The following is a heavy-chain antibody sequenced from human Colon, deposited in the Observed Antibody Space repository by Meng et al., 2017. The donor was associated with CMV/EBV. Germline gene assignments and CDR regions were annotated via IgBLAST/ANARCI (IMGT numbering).Heavy chain of an antibody. Sequence: GESLKISCAASGFTFSSSAMNWVRQAPGKGLEWVAHISYDGNHRYYADSMKGRFTISRDNSKNTLYLQVDSLRPEDTATYYCASTIAAAGLDYWGQGTLVTVSS. J-gene: IGHJ4*02. CDR2: ISYDGNHR. V-gene: IGHV3-30*04. CDR1: GFTFSSSA. D-gene: IGHD6-13*01. CDR3: ASTIAAAGLDY.